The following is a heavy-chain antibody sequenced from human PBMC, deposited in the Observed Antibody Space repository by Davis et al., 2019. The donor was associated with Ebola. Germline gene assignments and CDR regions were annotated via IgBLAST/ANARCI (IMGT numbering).Heavy chain of an antibody. V-gene: IGHV1-2*02. Sequence: ASVKVSCKASGYTFTGYYIHWVRQAPGQGLKWMGWINPNSGDTIYAQNFQGRVTMTRDTSISTAYMELNRLRSDDTAVYYCVRGRWPDYDRYFDLWGRGTLVTVSS. CDR3: VRGRWPDYDRYFDL. D-gene: IGHD4-17*01. CDR2: INPNSGDT. CDR1: GYTFTGYY. J-gene: IGHJ2*01.